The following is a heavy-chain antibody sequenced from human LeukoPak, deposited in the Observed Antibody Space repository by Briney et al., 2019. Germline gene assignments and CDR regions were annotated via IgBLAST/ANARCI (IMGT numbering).Heavy chain of an antibody. J-gene: IGHJ4*02. Sequence: GGSLRLSCAASGFTFSTYAMSWVRQAPGKGLEWVSGINNNGGETYYADSVKGRFTISRDNSKNTLYLQMNSLRAEDTAVYYCSKAPYYVLPCFDYWGQGALVTVSS. V-gene: IGHV3-23*01. D-gene: IGHD3-10*01. CDR2: INNNGGET. CDR1: GFTFSTYA. CDR3: SKAPYYVLPCFDY.